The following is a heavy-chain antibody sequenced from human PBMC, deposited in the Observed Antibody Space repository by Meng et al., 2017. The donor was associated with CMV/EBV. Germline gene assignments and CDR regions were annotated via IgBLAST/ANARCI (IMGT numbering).Heavy chain of an antibody. CDR1: GFTVSSNY. Sequence: SLKISCAASGFTVSSNYMSWVRQAPGKGLEWVSVIYSGGSTYYADSVKGRFTISRDNSKNTLYLQMNSLRAEDTAVYYCATAYCSSTSCYPWGQGTLVTVSS. J-gene: IGHJ5*02. D-gene: IGHD2-2*01. V-gene: IGHV3-53*01. CDR3: ATAYCSSTSCYP. CDR2: IYSGGST.